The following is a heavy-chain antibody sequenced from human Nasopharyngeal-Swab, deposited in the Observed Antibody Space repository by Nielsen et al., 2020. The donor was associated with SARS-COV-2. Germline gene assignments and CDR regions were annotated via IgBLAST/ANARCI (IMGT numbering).Heavy chain of an antibody. D-gene: IGHD2-21*02. Sequence: VRQMPGKGLEWMGRIDPSDSYTNYSPSFQGHVTISADKSISTAYLQWSSLKASDTAMYYCASQGEKNMVVTARYYYYYYMDVWGKGTTVTVSS. V-gene: IGHV5-10-1*01. J-gene: IGHJ6*03. CDR2: IDPSDSYT. CDR3: ASQGEKNMVVTARYYYYYYMDV.